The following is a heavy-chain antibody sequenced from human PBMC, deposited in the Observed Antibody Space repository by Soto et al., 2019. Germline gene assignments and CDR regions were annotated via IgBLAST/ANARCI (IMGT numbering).Heavy chain of an antibody. CDR1: GYTFTSYG. V-gene: IGHV1-18*01. J-gene: IGHJ6*02. Sequence: GASVKVSCKASGYTFTSYGISWVRQAPGQGLEWMGWISAYNGNTNYAQKLQGRVTMTTDTSTSTAYMELRSLRSDDTAVYYCARDDYSNYVWSSYYYDYGMDVWGQGTTVTVSS. D-gene: IGHD4-4*01. CDR3: ARDDYSNYVWSSYYYDYGMDV. CDR2: ISAYNGNT.